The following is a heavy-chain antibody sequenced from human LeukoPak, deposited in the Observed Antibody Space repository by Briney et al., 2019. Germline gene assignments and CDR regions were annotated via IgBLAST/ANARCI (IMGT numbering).Heavy chain of an antibody. CDR3: ARDSGWWRFDF. Sequence: GGSLRLSCAASGLNFSSRWMNWVRQAPGKGLEWVASIKEDGSEKHYVDSVKGRFTISRGNGKNSLYLQMNSLRAEDTAVYYCARDSGWWRFDFWGQGTLVTVSS. CDR2: IKEDGSEK. D-gene: IGHD6-13*01. CDR1: GLNFSSRW. J-gene: IGHJ4*02. V-gene: IGHV3-7*03.